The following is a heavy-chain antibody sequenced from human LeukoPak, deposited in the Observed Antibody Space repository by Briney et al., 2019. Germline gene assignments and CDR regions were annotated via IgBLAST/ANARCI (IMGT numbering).Heavy chain of an antibody. J-gene: IGHJ6*02. CDR1: GYTFTSYD. V-gene: IGHV1-8*01. Sequence: ASVKVSCKASGYTFTSYDINWVRQATGQGLEWMGWMNPNSGNTGYAQKFQGRVTMTRNTSISTAYMELSSLRSEDTAVYYCARWGIVDQYYYYGMDVWGQGTTVTVSS. D-gene: IGHD2-21*01. CDR2: MNPNSGNT. CDR3: ARWGIVDQYYYYGMDV.